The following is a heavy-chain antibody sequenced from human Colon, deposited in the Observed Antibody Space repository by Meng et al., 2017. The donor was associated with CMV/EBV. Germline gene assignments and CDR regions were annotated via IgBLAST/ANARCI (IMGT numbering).Heavy chain of an antibody. CDR1: GFTFRSYE. Sequence: GESLKISCSASGFTFRSYEMNWVRQAPGKGLEWVSYISSGGQTIHYADSVKGRFTISRDNTNNSLYLQMSSLRADDTAVYYCARVPSLITSSGVVTYGMDVWGPGTTVTVSS. V-gene: IGHV3-48*03. D-gene: IGHD3-3*01. CDR3: ARVPSLITSSGVVTYGMDV. J-gene: IGHJ6*02. CDR2: ISSGGQTI.